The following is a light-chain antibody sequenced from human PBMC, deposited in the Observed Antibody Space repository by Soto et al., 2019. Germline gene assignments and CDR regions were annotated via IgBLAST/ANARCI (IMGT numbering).Light chain of an antibody. CDR2: YDS. CDR1: NIGSES. Sequence: SYELTQPPSVSAAPGSMARITCGGNNIGSESVHWYQQKPGQAPVVVIYYDSDRPSGIPERFSGSKSGNTATLTISRVEAGDEADYYCQVWDSSSDHVVFGGGTKLTVL. CDR3: QVWDSSSDHVV. V-gene: IGLV3-21*04. J-gene: IGLJ2*01.